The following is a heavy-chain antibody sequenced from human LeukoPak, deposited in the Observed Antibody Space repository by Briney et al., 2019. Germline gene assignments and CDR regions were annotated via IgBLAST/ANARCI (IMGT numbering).Heavy chain of an antibody. CDR3: ARQKVRGVYYYGMDV. CDR2: NIPIFGTA. Sequence: SVKVSCKASGGTFSSYAISWVRQAPGQGLEWMGGNIPIFGTANYAQKFQGRVTITADKSTSTAYMELSSLRSEDTAVYYCARQKVRGVYYYGMDVWGKGTTVTVSS. CDR1: GGTFSSYA. V-gene: IGHV1-69*06. J-gene: IGHJ6*04. D-gene: IGHD3-10*01.